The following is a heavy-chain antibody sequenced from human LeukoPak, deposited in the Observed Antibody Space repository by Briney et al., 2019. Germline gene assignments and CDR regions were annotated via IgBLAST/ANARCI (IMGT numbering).Heavy chain of an antibody. Sequence: GASVKVSCKASGGTFSSYAISWVRQAPGQGLEWMGRIIPILGIANYAQKFQGRVTITADKSTSTAYMELSSLRSEDTAVYYCASPKGNYGGSNRYFDYWGQGTLVTVSS. CDR3: ASPKGNYGGSNRYFDY. D-gene: IGHD4-23*01. CDR2: IIPILGIA. J-gene: IGHJ4*02. CDR1: GGTFSSYA. V-gene: IGHV1-69*04.